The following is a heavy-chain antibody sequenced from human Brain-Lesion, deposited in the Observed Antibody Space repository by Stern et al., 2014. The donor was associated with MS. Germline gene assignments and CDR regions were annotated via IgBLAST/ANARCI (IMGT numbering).Heavy chain of an antibody. CDR1: GYTLTELS. J-gene: IGHJ4*02. CDR2: FDAEDGET. V-gene: IGHV1-24*01. D-gene: IGHD1-26*01. Sequence: VHLVESGAEVKKPGASVKVSCKVSGYTLTELSMHWVRQAPRKGLEWMGGFDAEDGETIYAQKFQGRVTMTEDTSTDTAYMELSSLRSEDTAVYYCATLSPGAGGNYYRHFDYWGQGTLVTVSS. CDR3: ATLSPGAGGNYYRHFDY.